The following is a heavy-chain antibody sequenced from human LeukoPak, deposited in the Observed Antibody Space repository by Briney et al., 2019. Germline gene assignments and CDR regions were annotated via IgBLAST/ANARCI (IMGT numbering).Heavy chain of an antibody. J-gene: IGHJ4*02. Sequence: GPVKVSCKASGYTFTSYGISWVRQAPGQGLEWMGYIISYNGNTNYAQKLQGRVTMTTDTSTSTAYMELRSLRSDDTAVYYCARGSAAVAVNSFDYWGQGTLVTVSS. D-gene: IGHD6-19*01. V-gene: IGHV1-18*01. CDR3: ARGSAAVAVNSFDY. CDR1: GYTFTSYG. CDR2: IISYNGNT.